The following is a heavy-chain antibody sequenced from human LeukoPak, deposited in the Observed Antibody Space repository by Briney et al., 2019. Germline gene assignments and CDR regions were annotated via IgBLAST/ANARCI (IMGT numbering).Heavy chain of an antibody. CDR1: GGSISSSSYY. D-gene: IGHD3-10*01. J-gene: IGHJ3*02. Sequence: SETLSLTCTVSGGSISSSSYYWGWIRQPPGKGLEWIGSIYYSGSTYYNPSLKSRVTISVDTSKNQFSLKLSSVTAADTAVYYCARGPYYYGSGSYYYRRAFDIWGQGTMVTVSS. CDR2: IYYSGST. CDR3: ARGPYYYGSGSYYYRRAFDI. V-gene: IGHV4-39*07.